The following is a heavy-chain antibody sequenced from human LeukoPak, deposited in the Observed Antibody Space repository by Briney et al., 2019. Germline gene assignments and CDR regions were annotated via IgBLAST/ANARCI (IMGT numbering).Heavy chain of an antibody. CDR1: GGSISSSIYY. CDR3: ARDRDTAMVTHFDY. Sequence: SETLSLTCTVSGGSISSSIYYWGWIRQPPGTGLEWIGSIYYSGSTYYNPSLKSRVTISVDTSKNQFSLKLSSVTAADTAVYYCARDRDTAMVTHFDYWGQGTLVTVSS. D-gene: IGHD5-18*01. V-gene: IGHV4-39*07. CDR2: IYYSGST. J-gene: IGHJ4*02.